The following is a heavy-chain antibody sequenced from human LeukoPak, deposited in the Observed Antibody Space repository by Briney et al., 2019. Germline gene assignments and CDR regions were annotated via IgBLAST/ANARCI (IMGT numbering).Heavy chain of an antibody. J-gene: IGHJ4*02. CDR3: ARDGGGSYPGCLVY. CDR1: GGSISSYY. CDR2: IYYSGST. Sequence: PSETLSLTCTVSGGSISSYYWSWIRQPPGKGLEWIGYIYYSGSTNYNPSLKSRVTISVDTSKNQFSLKLSSVTAADTAVYYCARDGGGSYPGCLVYWGQGTLVTVSS. V-gene: IGHV4-59*01. D-gene: IGHD1-26*01.